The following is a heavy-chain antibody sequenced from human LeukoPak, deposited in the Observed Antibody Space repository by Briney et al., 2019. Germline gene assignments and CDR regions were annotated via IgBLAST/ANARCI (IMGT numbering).Heavy chain of an antibody. CDR2: ISAYNGNT. V-gene: IGHV1-18*01. J-gene: IGHJ4*02. Sequence: ASVKVSCKASGYTFTSYGISWVRQAPGQGLEWMGWISAYNGNTNYAQKLQGRVAMTTDTSTSTAYMELRSLRSDDTAVYYCASLDFDGYCSSTSCAPHDYWGQGTLVTVSS. D-gene: IGHD2-2*03. CDR3: ASLDFDGYCSSTSCAPHDY. CDR1: GYTFTSYG.